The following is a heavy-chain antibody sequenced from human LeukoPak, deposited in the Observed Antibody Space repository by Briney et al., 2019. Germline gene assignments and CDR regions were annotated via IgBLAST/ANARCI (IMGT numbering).Heavy chain of an antibody. V-gene: IGHV4-39*07. Sequence: PSETLSLTCAVSGGSISSGGYYWSWIRQPPGKGLEWIGEINHSGSTNYNPSLKSRVTISVDTSKNQFSLKLFSVTAADTAVYYCARGLHSRGYYWYFDLWGRGTLVTVSS. CDR3: ARGLHSRGYYWYFDL. D-gene: IGHD3-22*01. J-gene: IGHJ2*01. CDR2: INHSGST. CDR1: GGSISSGGYY.